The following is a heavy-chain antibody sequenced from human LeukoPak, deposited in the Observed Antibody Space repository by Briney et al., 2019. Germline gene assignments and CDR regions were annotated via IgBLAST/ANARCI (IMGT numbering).Heavy chain of an antibody. CDR3: ARTYYYDSSGYCYFDY. Sequence: KTSETLSLTCTVSGDSISNYYWSWIRQPPGKGLEWIGYIYYSGSTNYNPSLKSRVTISVDTSKNQFSLKLSSVTAADTAVYYCARTYYYDSSGYCYFDYWGQGTLVTVSS. CDR2: IYYSGST. J-gene: IGHJ4*02. V-gene: IGHV4-59*01. D-gene: IGHD3-22*01. CDR1: GDSISNYY.